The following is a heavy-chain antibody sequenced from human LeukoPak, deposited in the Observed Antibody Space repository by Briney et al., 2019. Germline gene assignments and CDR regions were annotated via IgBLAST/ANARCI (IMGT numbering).Heavy chain of an antibody. CDR2: SFYSGRT. J-gene: IGHJ3*02. CDR3: ARPSNWDNDAFDI. CDR1: GASISSYY. Sequence: TPSETLSLTCTVSGASISSYYWNWIRQPPGKGLEWIGHSFYSGRTSYNPSLKSRVTISVDTSKNQFSLKLSSVTAADTAVYYCARPSNWDNDAFDIWGQGTMVTVSS. D-gene: IGHD7-27*01. V-gene: IGHV4-59*12.